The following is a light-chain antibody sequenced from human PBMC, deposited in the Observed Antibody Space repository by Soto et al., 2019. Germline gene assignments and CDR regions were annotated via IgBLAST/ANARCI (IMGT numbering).Light chain of an antibody. J-gene: IGKJ2*01. CDR2: WAS. CDR1: QSVLYSSNNKNY. Sequence: DFVMTQSPDSLAVSLGERATINCKSSQSVLYSSNNKNYLAWYQQKPGQPPKLLIYWASTRESGVPDRFSGSGSGTDFTLTISSLQAEDVAVYYCQQYYNTGTFGQGTKLEIK. CDR3: QQYYNTGT. V-gene: IGKV4-1*01.